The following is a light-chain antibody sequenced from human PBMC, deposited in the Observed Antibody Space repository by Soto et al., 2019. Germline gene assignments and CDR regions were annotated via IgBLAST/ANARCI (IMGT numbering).Light chain of an antibody. J-gene: IGKJ3*01. CDR3: QQFGTSPGT. CDR1: QSVTSNS. Sequence: EIVLTQSPGTLSLSPGERATLSCRASQSVTSNSLAWYQHKLGQAPRLLIYDASSRATGIPDRFSGSGSGTDFALTIRRLEPEDFAVYFRQQFGTSPGTFGPGTKVDIK. CDR2: DAS. V-gene: IGKV3-20*01.